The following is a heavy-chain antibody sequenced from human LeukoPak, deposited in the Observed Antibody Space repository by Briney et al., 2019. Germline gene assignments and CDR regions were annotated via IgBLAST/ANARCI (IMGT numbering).Heavy chain of an antibody. J-gene: IGHJ6*03. D-gene: IGHD2-2*01. CDR1: GFTVSSNY. CDR3: ARDQAAMAKGAAFYYYYYMDV. CDR2: IYSGGST. Sequence: GGSLRLSCAASGFTVSSNYMSWVRQAPGKGLEWVSVIYSGGSTYYADSVKGRFTISRDNSKNTLYLQMNSLRAEDTAVYYCARDQAAMAKGAAFYYYYYMDVWGKGTTVTVSS. V-gene: IGHV3-53*01.